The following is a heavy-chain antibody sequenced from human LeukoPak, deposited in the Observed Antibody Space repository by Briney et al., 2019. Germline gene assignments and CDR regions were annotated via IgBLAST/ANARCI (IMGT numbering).Heavy chain of an antibody. CDR2: ISGSGGST. Sequence: AVSLRLSCAASGFTFSSYDMSWLRQAPGKGLKWVSAISGSGGSTYYAESVKGRFTMSRDTSKSTLYMEMNSLRAEDTAVYYCAKSVVAGVHYADYWGQGTLVTGSS. CDR3: AKSVVAGVHYADY. J-gene: IGHJ4*02. V-gene: IGHV3-23*01. CDR1: GFTFSSYD. D-gene: IGHD3-10*01.